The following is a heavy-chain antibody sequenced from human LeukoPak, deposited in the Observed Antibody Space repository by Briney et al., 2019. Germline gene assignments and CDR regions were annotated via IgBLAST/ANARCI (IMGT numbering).Heavy chain of an antibody. CDR1: GFTFTSYE. Sequence: GGSLRLSCAASGFTFTSYEMNWVRQAPGKGLEWVSYITDNGRKIYYADSVKGRFTMSRDNAKNSLYLQMNSLRTEDTAIYYCATDNSGWSLDPWGQGTLVTVSS. D-gene: IGHD6-19*01. CDR2: ITDNGRKI. J-gene: IGHJ5*02. CDR3: ATDNSGWSLDP. V-gene: IGHV3-48*03.